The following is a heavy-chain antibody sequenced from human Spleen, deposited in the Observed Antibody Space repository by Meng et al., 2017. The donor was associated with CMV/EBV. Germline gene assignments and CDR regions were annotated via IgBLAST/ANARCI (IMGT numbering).Heavy chain of an antibody. V-gene: IGHV3-13*01. Sequence: GESLKISCAASGFTFSSNDMHWVRQTTGKGLEWVSAIGTAGDTYYPASVKGRFTISRDNAKNTLYLQMNSLRAEDTAVYYCVRGCSSTSCYPFDYWGQGTLVTVSS. D-gene: IGHD2-2*01. J-gene: IGHJ4*02. CDR1: GFTFSSND. CDR3: VRGCSSTSCYPFDY. CDR2: IGTAGDT.